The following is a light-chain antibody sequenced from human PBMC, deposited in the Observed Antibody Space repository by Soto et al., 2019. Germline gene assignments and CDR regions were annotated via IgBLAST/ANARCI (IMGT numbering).Light chain of an antibody. V-gene: IGKV3-11*01. CDR1: QSVSSN. J-gene: IGKJ3*01. CDR3: QQHSNF. CDR2: DAS. Sequence: EIVMTQYPATLSVSPGGRAALSCRASQSVSSNLAWYQQIPGQAPRLLIYDASNRATGIPARFSGSGSGTDFTLTISSLEPEDFAIYYCQQHSNFFGPGTKVDIK.